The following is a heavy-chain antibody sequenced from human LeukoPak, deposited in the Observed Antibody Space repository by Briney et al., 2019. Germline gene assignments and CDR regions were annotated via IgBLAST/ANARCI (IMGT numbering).Heavy chain of an antibody. V-gene: IGHV4-4*07. CDR3: ARGSLFSAGNWFDP. Sequence: PSETLSLTCTVSGGSISSYYWSWIRQPAGKGLEWIGRIYTSGSTSYNPSLKSRVTMSVDTSKNQFSLKLSSVTAADTAVYYCARGSLFSAGNWFDPWGQGTLVTVSS. D-gene: IGHD2-15*01. J-gene: IGHJ5*02. CDR2: IYTSGST. CDR1: GGSISSYY.